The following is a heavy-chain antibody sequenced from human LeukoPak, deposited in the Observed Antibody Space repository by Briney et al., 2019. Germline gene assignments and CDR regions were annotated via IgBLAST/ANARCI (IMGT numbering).Heavy chain of an antibody. CDR3: VKDDSYYYDSSGHPH. D-gene: IGHD3-22*01. V-gene: IGHV3-64D*09. Sequence: GWSLRLSCSASGFTFSTYFMHWVRQAPGNGLEYVSAISSNGGRTYYADSVKGRFTISRDNSKNTLYLQMSSLRAEDTAVYHCVKDDSYYYDSSGHPHWGQGTLVTVSS. J-gene: IGHJ4*02. CDR2: ISSNGGRT. CDR1: GFTFSTYF.